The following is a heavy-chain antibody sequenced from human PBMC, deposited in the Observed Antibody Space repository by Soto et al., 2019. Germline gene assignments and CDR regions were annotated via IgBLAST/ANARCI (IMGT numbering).Heavy chain of an antibody. Sequence: QVQLVQPGAEVKKPGASVKFSCKASGYIFTNFYIHWVRQAPGQGLEWIGIINPNGGSTNYAQNFHGRVTMTRDTSTSTVYMDLSSLSSEDTAVYYCTRGLASGDYWGQGTLITVSS. D-gene: IGHD6-6*01. CDR3: TRGLASGDY. J-gene: IGHJ4*02. V-gene: IGHV1-46*03. CDR2: INPNGGST. CDR1: GYIFTNFY.